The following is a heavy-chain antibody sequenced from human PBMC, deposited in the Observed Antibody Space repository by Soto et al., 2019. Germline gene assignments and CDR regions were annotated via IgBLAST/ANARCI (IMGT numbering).Heavy chain of an antibody. CDR2: TKSKTDGGTT. Sequence: GGSLRLSCAASGFTFSNAWMSWVRQAPGKGLEWVGRTKSKTDGGTTDYAAPVKGRFTISRDDSKNTLYLQMNSLKTEDTAVYYCTFRGYSSRYYYYCGMDVWGQGTTVTVSS. CDR1: GFTFSNAW. D-gene: IGHD6-13*01. V-gene: IGHV3-15*01. CDR3: TFRGYSSRYYYYCGMDV. J-gene: IGHJ6*02.